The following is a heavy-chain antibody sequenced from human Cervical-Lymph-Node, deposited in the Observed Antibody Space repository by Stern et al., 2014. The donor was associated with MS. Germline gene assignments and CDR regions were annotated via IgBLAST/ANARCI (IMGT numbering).Heavy chain of an antibody. J-gene: IGHJ4*02. Sequence: QMQLVQYGPEVRQPGASVRVSCKASGYTFTTPNYGIAWVREAPGRGLEWMGWISSYNGNTVYAQKLQDRVTMTTDTSTSTAYMELRSLRSDDTAFYYCARERLRDFNDYHFDSWGQGTLVTVSS. V-gene: IGHV1-18*01. CDR1: GYTFTTPNYG. D-gene: IGHD4-11*01. CDR2: ISSYNGNT. CDR3: ARERLRDFNDYHFDS.